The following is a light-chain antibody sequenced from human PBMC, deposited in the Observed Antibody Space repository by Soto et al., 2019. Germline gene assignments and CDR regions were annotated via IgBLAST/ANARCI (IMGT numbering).Light chain of an antibody. V-gene: IGKV3-11*01. J-gene: IGKJ1*01. Sequence: EVVLTQSPATLSLSPGERATLSCRASQNVRSFLDWYQQKPGQAPRPLIYGASNRATGIPARFSGSGSGTDFLLTISSLEPEDFAVYYGQQHSHWPPWTFGQGTRVEI. CDR3: QQHSHWPPWT. CDR1: QNVRSF. CDR2: GAS.